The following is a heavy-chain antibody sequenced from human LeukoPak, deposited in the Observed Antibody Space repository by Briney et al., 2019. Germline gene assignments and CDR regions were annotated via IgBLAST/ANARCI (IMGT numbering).Heavy chain of an antibody. CDR1: GFTFSSYS. Sequence: QPGGSLRLSCAAAGFTFSSYSMNWVRQAPGKGLEWVSYISSSSSTIYYADSVKGRFTISRDNAKNSLYLQMDSLRAEDTAVYYCARDPGPWPTYYYYGMDVWGQGTTVTVSS. CDR2: ISSSSSTI. CDR3: ARDPGPWPTYYYYGMDV. V-gene: IGHV3-48*04. J-gene: IGHJ6*02.